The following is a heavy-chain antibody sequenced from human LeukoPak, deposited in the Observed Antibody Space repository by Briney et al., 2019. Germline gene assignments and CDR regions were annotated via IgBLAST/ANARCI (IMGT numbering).Heavy chain of an antibody. D-gene: IGHD3-10*01. CDR1: GFTFSDFW. Sequence: PWGSLRLSCAASGFTFSDFWMHWVRQAPGKGLVWVSRIKSDGTTTTYADSVRGRFTISRDNAKNTLYLQMNSLRAEDTAVYYCARVCGSGSHFDYWGQGTLVT. V-gene: IGHV3-74*03. CDR3: ARVCGSGSHFDY. J-gene: IGHJ4*02. CDR2: IKSDGTTT.